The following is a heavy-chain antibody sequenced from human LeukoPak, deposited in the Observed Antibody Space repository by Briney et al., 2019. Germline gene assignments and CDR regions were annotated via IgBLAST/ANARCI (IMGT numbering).Heavy chain of an antibody. Sequence: PGGSLRLSCAASGFTFSSYGMHWVRQAPGKGLVWVSRINSDGTTTNYADSVKGRFTISRDNSNNTLYLEMSSVRPEDTATYYCATNRGCSTTRCNRAFDYWGQGTLVTVSS. CDR3: ATNRGCSTTRCNRAFDY. J-gene: IGHJ4*02. CDR1: GFTFSSYG. V-gene: IGHV3-74*01. D-gene: IGHD2-8*01. CDR2: INSDGTTT.